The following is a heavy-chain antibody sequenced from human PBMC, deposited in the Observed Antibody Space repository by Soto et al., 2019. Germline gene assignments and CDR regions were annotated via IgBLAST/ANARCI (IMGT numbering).Heavy chain of an antibody. CDR1: GDSITSHHW. CDR3: AGGPDPAGTRPAGYFPH. D-gene: IGHD1-1*01. Sequence: QVQLQESGPGLVKPAGTLSLTCAVSGDSITSHHWWTWVRQPPGKGLEWIGEIHHSGSTNYNPSPKGRVTLSVDKSSNQFPLSPRAVTDADTAVYFCAGGPDPAGTRPAGYFPHWGQGNLITVSS. J-gene: IGHJ1*01. V-gene: IGHV4-4*01. CDR2: IHHSGST.